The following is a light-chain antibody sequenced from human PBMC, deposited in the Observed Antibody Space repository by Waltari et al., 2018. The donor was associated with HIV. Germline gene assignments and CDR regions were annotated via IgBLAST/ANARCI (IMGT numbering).Light chain of an antibody. CDR2: GNT. CDR3: SSYAGSNNPYV. V-gene: IGLV1-40*01. Sequence: HSVLTQPPSVSGAPGQRVTISCTGNTSNIGAGSDVHWYQQPPGKAPKLLIFGNTNRPSGVPARFSGSKSGTSASLTVSVLQTEDEADYYCSSYAGSNNPYVFGTGTKVTVL. CDR1: TSNIGAGSD. J-gene: IGLJ1*01.